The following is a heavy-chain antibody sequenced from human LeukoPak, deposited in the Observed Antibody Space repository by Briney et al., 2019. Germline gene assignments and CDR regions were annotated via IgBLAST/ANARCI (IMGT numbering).Heavy chain of an antibody. Sequence: SQTLSLTCAVSGGSISSGGYYWSWIRQPPGKGLEWIGYIYHSGSTYYNPSLKSRVTISVDRSKNQFSLKLSSVTAADTAVYYCARGRGITMVRGGYYFDYWGQGTLVTVSS. CDR2: IYHSGST. J-gene: IGHJ4*02. D-gene: IGHD3-10*01. CDR1: GGSISSGGYY. V-gene: IGHV4-30-2*01. CDR3: ARGRGITMVRGGYYFDY.